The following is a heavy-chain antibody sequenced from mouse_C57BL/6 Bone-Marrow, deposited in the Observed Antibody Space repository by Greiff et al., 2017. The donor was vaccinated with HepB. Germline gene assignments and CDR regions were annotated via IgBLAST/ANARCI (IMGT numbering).Heavy chain of an antibody. D-gene: IGHD1-1*01. V-gene: IGHV3-5*01. CDR2: IYYSGTI. CDR3: ARDGTYYGSSYWYFDV. CDR1: GISLTTGNYR. Sequence: EVMLVESGPGLVKPSQTVFLTCTVTGISLTTGNYRWSWIRQFPGNKLEWIGYIYYSGTITYNPSLTSRTTITRDTPQNQFFLEMISLTAEDTATYYCARDGTYYGSSYWYFDVWGTGTTVTVSS. J-gene: IGHJ1*03.